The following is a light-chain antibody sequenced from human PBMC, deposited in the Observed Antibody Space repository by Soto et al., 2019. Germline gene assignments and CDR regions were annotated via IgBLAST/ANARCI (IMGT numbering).Light chain of an antibody. CDR1: QSLVSSDGNAY. V-gene: IGKV2-30*01. CDR3: LQGTHWPYT. CDR2: KIS. J-gene: IGKJ2*01. Sequence: DIVMPPFPLSLAVTLGQPASIYCRSSQSLVSSDGNAYLNWFHQRPGQSPRRLIYKISNRDSGVPDRFSGSEAGSDFTLKSRRVEAEDVGVYYCLQGTHWPYTFGQGTKLEI.